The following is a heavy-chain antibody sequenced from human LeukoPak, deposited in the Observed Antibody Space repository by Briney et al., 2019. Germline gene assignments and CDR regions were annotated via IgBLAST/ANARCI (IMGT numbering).Heavy chain of an antibody. D-gene: IGHD2/OR15-2a*01. CDR2: IYWDDDK. Sequence: SGPTLVNPTQPLTLTCTFSGFSLSTSGVGVGWIRQPPGKALEWLAVIYWDDDKRYSPSLKSRLTITQDTSKNQVVLTMINLDPVDTATYYCAHREYGPFDNWGQGTLVTVSS. CDR1: GFSLSTSGVG. V-gene: IGHV2-5*02. J-gene: IGHJ4*02. CDR3: AHREYGPFDN.